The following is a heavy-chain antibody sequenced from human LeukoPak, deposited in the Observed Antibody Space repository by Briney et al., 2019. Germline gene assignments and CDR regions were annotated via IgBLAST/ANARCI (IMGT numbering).Heavy chain of an antibody. CDR2: ISYDGSNK. CDR1: GFTFSSYG. V-gene: IGHV3-30*18. CDR3: AKGRSTVTTSAGGAYYYGMDV. J-gene: IGHJ6*02. Sequence: EPGGSLRLSCAASGFTFSSYGMHWVRQAPGKGLEWVAVISYDGSNKYYADSVKGRFTISRDNSKNTLYLQMNSLRAEDTAVYYCAKGRSTVTTSAGGAYYYGMDVWGQGTTVTVSS. D-gene: IGHD4-17*01.